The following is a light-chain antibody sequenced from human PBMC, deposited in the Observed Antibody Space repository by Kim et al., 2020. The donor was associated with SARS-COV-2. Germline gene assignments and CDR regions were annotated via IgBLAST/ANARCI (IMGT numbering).Light chain of an antibody. CDR2: DAS. CDR1: QSISSY. V-gene: IGKV3-11*01. CDR3: QQRRSWPLT. Sequence: EIVLTQSPATLSLSPGERATLSCRASQSISSYLAWYQQKPGQAPRLLIYDASSRATGIPARFSGSGSGTDFTLLISSLEPDDSALYYCQQRRSWPLTFGGGTKVDIK. J-gene: IGKJ4*01.